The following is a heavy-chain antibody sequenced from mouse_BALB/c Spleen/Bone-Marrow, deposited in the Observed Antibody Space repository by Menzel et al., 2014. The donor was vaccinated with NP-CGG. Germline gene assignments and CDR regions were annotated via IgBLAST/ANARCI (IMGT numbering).Heavy chain of an antibody. CDR1: GFSLTGYG. J-gene: IGHJ2*01. CDR3: ARFYYFLDY. D-gene: IGHD1-1*01. V-gene: IGHV2-6-7*01. CDR2: IWGDGST. Sequence: VKVVESGPGLVAPSQSLSITCTVSGFSLTGYGVSWVRQPPGKGLEWLGMIWGDGSTDYNSALKSRLNISKDNSKSQVFLKMSSLQTDDTARYYCARFYYFLDYWGEGTTPTVSS.